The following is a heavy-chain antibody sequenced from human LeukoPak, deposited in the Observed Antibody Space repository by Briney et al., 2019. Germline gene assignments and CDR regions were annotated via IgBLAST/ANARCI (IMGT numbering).Heavy chain of an antibody. D-gene: IGHD2-15*01. CDR2: IKSKTDGGTT. J-gene: IGHJ5*02. V-gene: IGHV3-15*01. CDR3: TTDIPIAVVVAATPGWFDP. CDR1: GFTFSNAW. Sequence: GGSLRLSCAASGFTFSNAWMSWVRQAPGKGLEWVGRIKSKTDGGTTDYAAPVKGRFTISRDDSKNTLYLQMNSLKTEDTAVYYCTTDIPIAVVVAATPGWFDPWGQGTLVTVSS.